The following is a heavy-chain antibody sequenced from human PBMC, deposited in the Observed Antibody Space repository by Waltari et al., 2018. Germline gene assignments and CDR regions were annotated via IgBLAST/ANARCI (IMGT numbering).Heavy chain of an antibody. V-gene: IGHV4-59*11. D-gene: IGHD5-12*01. J-gene: IGHJ6*03. CDR2: IYYSGST. CDR3: ASGVATSYYYYMDV. CDR1: GGSISSHY. Sequence: QVQLQESGPGLVKPSETLSLTCTVSGGSISSHYWSWIRPPPGKGLEWIGYIYYSGSTNYNPSLKNRVTISVDTSKNQFSLKLSSVTAADTAVYYCASGVATSYYYYMDVWGKGTTVTISS.